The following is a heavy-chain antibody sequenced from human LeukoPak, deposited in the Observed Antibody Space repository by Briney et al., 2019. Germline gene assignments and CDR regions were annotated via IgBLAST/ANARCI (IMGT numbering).Heavy chain of an antibody. Sequence: SETLSLTCAAYGGSFSGYYWSWIRQPPGKGLEWIGEINHSGSTNYNPSLKSRVTISVDTSKNQFSLKLSSVTAADTAVYYCARKFYGSGSYYNRWGQGTLVTVSS. J-gene: IGHJ4*02. CDR3: ARKFYGSGSYYNR. V-gene: IGHV4-34*01. CDR1: GGSFSGYY. CDR2: INHSGST. D-gene: IGHD3-10*01.